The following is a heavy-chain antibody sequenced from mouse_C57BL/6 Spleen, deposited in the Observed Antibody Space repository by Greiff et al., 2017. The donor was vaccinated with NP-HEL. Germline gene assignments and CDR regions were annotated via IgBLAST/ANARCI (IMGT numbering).Heavy chain of an antibody. CDR3: ARTRYDGYAMDY. D-gene: IGHD2-14*01. J-gene: IGHJ4*01. CDR1: GYTFTSYW. Sequence: QVQLQQSGAELVKPGASVKLSCKASGYTFTSYWMHWVKQRPGQGLEWIGMIHPNSGSTNYNEKFKSKATLTVDKSSSTAYMQLSSLTSEDSAVYYCARTRYDGYAMDYWGQGTSVTVSS. V-gene: IGHV1-64*01. CDR2: IHPNSGST.